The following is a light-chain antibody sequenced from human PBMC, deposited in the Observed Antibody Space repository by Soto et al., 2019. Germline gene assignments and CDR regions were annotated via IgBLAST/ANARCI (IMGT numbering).Light chain of an antibody. Sequence: EIWLTQSPATLSLSPGERATLSCRASQSVSSYLAWYQQKTGKAPRLLIYDASNRATGIPARLSGSGYGTDLTITISSLQTEDFEVYYCQQRSNWPITFGQGTRLEIK. J-gene: IGKJ5*01. CDR3: QQRSNWPIT. V-gene: IGKV3-11*01. CDR1: QSVSSY. CDR2: DAS.